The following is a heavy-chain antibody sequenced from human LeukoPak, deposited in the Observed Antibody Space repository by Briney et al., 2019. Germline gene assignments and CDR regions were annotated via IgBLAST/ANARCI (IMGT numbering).Heavy chain of an antibody. CDR2: IKSKTDGGTT. CDR3: TTDSAPKLKYGYCSSTSCYAFDY. J-gene: IGHJ4*02. D-gene: IGHD2-2*01. Sequence: GALRLSCAASGFTFSNAWMSWVRQAPGKGVEGGGRIKSKTDGGTTDYAARGKGRFTIARDESKNRMYLHMNSLKTDYTAVYYCTTDSAPKLKYGYCSSTSCYAFDYWGQGTLVTVSS. V-gene: IGHV3-15*01. CDR1: GFTFSNAW.